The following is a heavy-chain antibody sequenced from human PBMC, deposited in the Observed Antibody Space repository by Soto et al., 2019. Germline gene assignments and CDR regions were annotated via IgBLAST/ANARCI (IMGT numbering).Heavy chain of an antibody. D-gene: IGHD1-26*01. J-gene: IGHJ4*02. CDR2: TSYKGDT. CDR3: ARQGPPGTYSASFDY. CDR1: GGSVSRSY. Sequence: QVQLQESGPGLVKPSETLSLTCTVSGGSVSRSYWSWIRQSPGKGLEWIGYTSYKGDTTYNPSLKSQVNRLLDMSNNQMSLNLRYVTAADTAVYYCARQGPPGTYSASFDYWGQGILVTVSS. V-gene: IGHV4-59*08.